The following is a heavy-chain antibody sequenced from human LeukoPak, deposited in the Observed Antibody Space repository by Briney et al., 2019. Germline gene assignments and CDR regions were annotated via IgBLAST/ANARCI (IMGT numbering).Heavy chain of an antibody. CDR2: IYHSGST. J-gene: IGHJ3*02. D-gene: IGHD1-14*01. CDR3: ARGGADSEDAFDI. V-gene: IGHV4-30-2*01. Sequence: SQTLSLTCAVSGGSISSGGYSWSWIRQPPGKGLEWIGYIYHSGSTYYNPSLKSRVTISVDRSKNQFSLKLSSVTAADTAVYYCARGGADSEDAFDIWGQGTMVTVSS. CDR1: GGSISSGGYS.